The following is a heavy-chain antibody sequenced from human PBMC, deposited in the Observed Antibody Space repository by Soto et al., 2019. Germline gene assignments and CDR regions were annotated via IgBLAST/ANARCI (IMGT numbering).Heavy chain of an antibody. D-gene: IGHD2-15*01. Sequence: GGSLRLSCAASGFTFSRSWMTWVRQAPGKGLEWVANIKEDGSETYFVDSVKGRFTFSRDNSKNSLYLQMNSLRVEDTAVYYCARVGGGYFYYYGLDVWGQGTTVTVSS. CDR2: IKEDGSET. J-gene: IGHJ6*02. CDR3: ARVGGGYFYYYGLDV. V-gene: IGHV3-7*03. CDR1: GFTFSRSW.